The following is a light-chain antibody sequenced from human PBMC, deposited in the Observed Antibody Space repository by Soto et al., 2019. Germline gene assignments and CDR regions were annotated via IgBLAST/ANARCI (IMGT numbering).Light chain of an antibody. CDR2: DDS. Sequence: SYELTQPPSVSVAPGQTARITCGGNNIGSKSVHWYQQKPGQAPVLVVYDDSDRPSGPPERFSGSNSGNTATLTISRVEAGDEADYYCQVWDSSSDHPVVFGGGTKLTVL. CDR3: QVWDSSSDHPVV. J-gene: IGLJ2*01. V-gene: IGLV3-21*02. CDR1: NIGSKS.